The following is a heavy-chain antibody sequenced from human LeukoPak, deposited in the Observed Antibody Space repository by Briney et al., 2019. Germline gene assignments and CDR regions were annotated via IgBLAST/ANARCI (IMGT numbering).Heavy chain of an antibody. CDR3: ARHSDVVAAI. CDR1: GYTFTHRW. V-gene: IGHV5-51*01. D-gene: IGHD3-16*01. J-gene: IGHJ4*02. CDR2: IYPRDSDT. Sequence: GESLKISCEASGYTFTHRWIGWVRQMPGTGLEWVGIIYPRDSDTIYSPSFQGHVTISADTSINTAYLEWRSLEASDTAMYYCARHSDVVAAIWGQGTQVTVSS.